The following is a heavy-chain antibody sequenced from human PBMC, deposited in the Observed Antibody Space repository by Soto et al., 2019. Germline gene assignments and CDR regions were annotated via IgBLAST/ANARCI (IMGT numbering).Heavy chain of an antibody. V-gene: IGHV6-1*01. CDR1: GDSVSSNSAA. CDR2: TYYRSKWYN. J-gene: IGHJ5*02. Sequence: SPTLSLPCAISGDSVSSNSAAWNWIRQSPSRGLEWLGRTYYRSKWYNDYAVSVKSRITINPDTSKNQFSLQLNSVTPEDTAVYYCARDRGSSSGWLNNWFDPWGQGTLVTVSS. D-gene: IGHD6-19*01. CDR3: ARDRGSSSGWLNNWFDP.